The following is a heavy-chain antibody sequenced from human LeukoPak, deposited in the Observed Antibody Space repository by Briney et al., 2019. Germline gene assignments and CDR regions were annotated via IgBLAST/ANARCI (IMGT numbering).Heavy chain of an antibody. J-gene: IGHJ4*02. V-gene: IGHV3-23*01. D-gene: IGHD3-9*01. Sequence: GGSLRLSCAASGFTFSSYAMSWVRQAPGKGLEGVSAISGSGGSTYYADSVKGRFTISRDNSKNTLYLKMNSLRAEDTAVYYCAKDQSWYFDWLLYDWGQGTLVTVSS. CDR3: AKDQSWYFDWLLYD. CDR2: ISGSGGST. CDR1: GFTFSSYA.